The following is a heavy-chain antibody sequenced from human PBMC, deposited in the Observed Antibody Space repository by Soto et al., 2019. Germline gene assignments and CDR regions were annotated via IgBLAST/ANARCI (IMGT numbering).Heavy chain of an antibody. CDR2: IGGSGDTT. V-gene: IGHV3-11*01. D-gene: IGHD1-26*01. CDR3: ASAISGSSGF. J-gene: IGHJ4*02. CDR1: GFTFNDYY. Sequence: GGSLRLSCAASGFTFNDYYMTWIRQAPGKGLEWISYIGGSGDTTYYADSVKGRFTVSRDNAKNFLYLQMNSLRAEDTAVYYCASAISGSSGFWGQGTLVTVSS.